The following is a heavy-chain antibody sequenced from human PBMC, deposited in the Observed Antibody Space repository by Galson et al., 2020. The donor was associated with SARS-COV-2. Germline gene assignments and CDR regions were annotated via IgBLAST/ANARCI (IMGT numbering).Heavy chain of an antibody. CDR2: IVDSGRTT. CDR1: EFAISTYA. CDR3: AIERGWNFGYSQY. J-gene: IGHJ4*02. D-gene: IGHD1-7*01. Sequence: GGSLRLSCVVSEFAISTYAMSWVRQAPGKGLEWVSGIVDSGRTTYYADSVKGRFTISRDNSKNTVYLQMNSLRSEDTAMYYCAIERGWNFGYSQYWGQGTLVTVSS. V-gene: IGHV3-23*01.